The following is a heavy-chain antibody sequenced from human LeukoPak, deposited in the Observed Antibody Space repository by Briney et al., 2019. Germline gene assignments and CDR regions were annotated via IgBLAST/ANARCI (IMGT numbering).Heavy chain of an antibody. V-gene: IGHV3-30*03. CDR2: ISYDGSNE. CDR1: GFTFSSYG. J-gene: IGHJ4*02. CDR3: ARDSGPYYYDSRGYHY. Sequence: GGSLRLSCAASGFTFSSYGMHWVRQAPGKGLEWVAVISYDGSNEYYADSVKGRFTISRDNSKNTLYLQMNSLRAEDTAVYYCARDSGPYYYDSRGYHYWGQGTLVTVSS. D-gene: IGHD3-22*01.